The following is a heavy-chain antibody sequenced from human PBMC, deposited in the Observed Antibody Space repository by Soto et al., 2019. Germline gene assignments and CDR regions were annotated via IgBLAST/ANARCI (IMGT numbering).Heavy chain of an antibody. V-gene: IGHV4-34*01. CDR3: ARLYYYGSGSFY. Sequence: PSETLSLTCAVYVGSFSGYYWSWIRQPPGKGLEWIGEINHSGSTNYNPSLKSRVTISIDTSKNHFSLKLRSVTAADTAVYYCARLYYYGSGSFYWGQGTLVTVSS. CDR1: VGSFSGYY. J-gene: IGHJ4*02. CDR2: INHSGST. D-gene: IGHD3-10*01.